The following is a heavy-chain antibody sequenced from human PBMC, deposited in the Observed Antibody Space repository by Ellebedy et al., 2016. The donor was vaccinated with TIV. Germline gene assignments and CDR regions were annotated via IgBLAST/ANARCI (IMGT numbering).Heavy chain of an antibody. D-gene: IGHD6-13*01. Sequence: GESLKISCAASGFTFSSYWMHWVRQAPGKGLVWVSRINSDGSSTSYADSVKGRFTISRDNAKNTLYLQMNSLRAEDTAVYYCARDRLAAGTYNWGQGTLVTVSS. CDR3: ARDRLAAGTYN. J-gene: IGHJ1*01. CDR1: GFTFSSYW. CDR2: INSDGSST. V-gene: IGHV3-74*01.